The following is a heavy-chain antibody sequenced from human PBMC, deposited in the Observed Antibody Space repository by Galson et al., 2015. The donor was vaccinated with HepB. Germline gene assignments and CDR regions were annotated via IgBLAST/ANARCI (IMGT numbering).Heavy chain of an antibody. J-gene: IGHJ4*02. CDR3: VRGYSFFLLDY. Sequence: SLRLSCAASGFTFSTYSMHWVRQAPGKGLEYLSSIGTGEHSRYYADSVKGRFTISRDDSKNTVYLQLNSLRLEDTAVYYCVRGYSFFLLDYWGQGTLVTVSS. CDR2: IGTGEHSR. V-gene: IGHV3-64D*06. D-gene: IGHD5-18*01. CDR1: GFTFSTYS.